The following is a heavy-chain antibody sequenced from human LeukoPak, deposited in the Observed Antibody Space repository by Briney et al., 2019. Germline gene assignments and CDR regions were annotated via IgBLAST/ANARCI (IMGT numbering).Heavy chain of an antibody. CDR1: GYTVTKFS. Sequence: GASVKVSCKASGYTVTKFSISWVRQAPGQGLEWLGWISAYNGQTHYAQKFQGGVTMTTDSSTNTAYMDLLGLRSDDTAGYYCAIESNYYDTRGYQTYYFDYWGQGTLVTVSS. J-gene: IGHJ4*02. V-gene: IGHV1-18*01. D-gene: IGHD3-22*01. CDR3: AIESNYYDTRGYQTYYFDY. CDR2: ISAYNGQT.